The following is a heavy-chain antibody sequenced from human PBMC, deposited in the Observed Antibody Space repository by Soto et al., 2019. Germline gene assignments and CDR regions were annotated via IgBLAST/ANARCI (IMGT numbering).Heavy chain of an antibody. CDR1: GYTFTSYD. V-gene: IGHV1-8*01. Sequence: ASVKVSCKASGYTFTSYDINWVRQATGQGLEWMGWMNPNSGNTGYAQKLQGRVTMTRNTSISTAYMELSSLRSEDTAVYYCARRYYYGSGSYYNWPHYYYYMDVWGKGTTVTVSS. J-gene: IGHJ6*03. D-gene: IGHD3-10*01. CDR2: MNPNSGNT. CDR3: ARRYYYGSGSYYNWPHYYYYMDV.